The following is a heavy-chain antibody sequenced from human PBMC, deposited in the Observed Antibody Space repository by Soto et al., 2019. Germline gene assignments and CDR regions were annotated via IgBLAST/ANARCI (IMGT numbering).Heavy chain of an antibody. V-gene: IGHV1-3*01. D-gene: IGHD6-19*01. J-gene: IGHJ3*02. CDR2: INAGNGNT. CDR1: GYTFTSYA. CDR3: ASQPSGWYPGAFAT. Sequence: QVQLVQSGAEVKKPGASVKVSCKASGYTFTSYARHWVRQAPGQRREWMGWINAGNGNTKYSQKFQGRVTITRDTSASTASMEMSSRRSEYTAVYYCASQPSGWYPGAFATWGQGTRVTVS.